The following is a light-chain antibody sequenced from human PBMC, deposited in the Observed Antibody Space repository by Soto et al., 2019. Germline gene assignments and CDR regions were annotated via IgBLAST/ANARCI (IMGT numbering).Light chain of an antibody. V-gene: IGLV2-14*03. CDR3: ISYTDRQSYL. CDR2: AVS. J-gene: IGLJ1*01. Sequence: QSALTQPASVSGSPGQSITISCSGTSSDIGSYNHVAWYQQFPGKSPKLMIYAVSDRPSGVSDRFSGSKSGITASLTISGLXTEDEADYYCISYTDRQSYLFGTGTKV. CDR1: SSDIGSYNH.